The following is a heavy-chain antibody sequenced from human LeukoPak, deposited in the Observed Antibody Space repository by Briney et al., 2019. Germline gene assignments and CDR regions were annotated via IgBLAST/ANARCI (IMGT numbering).Heavy chain of an antibody. J-gene: IGHJ3*02. CDR1: GYTFRSYD. D-gene: IGHD3-16*01. V-gene: IGHV1-18*01. Sequence: ASVKLSCKASGYTFRSYDISCVRQAPGQGLEWIGWISASNVNTNYTQKLHGRVTMTTATSTAAAYMELRSLRSDDTAVYYCVRVANVVSLGAFDIWGQGTMVTVSS. CDR2: ISASNVNT. CDR3: VRVANVVSLGAFDI.